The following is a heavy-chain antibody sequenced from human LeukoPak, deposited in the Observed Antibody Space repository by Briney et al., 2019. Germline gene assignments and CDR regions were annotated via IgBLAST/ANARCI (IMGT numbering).Heavy chain of an antibody. V-gene: IGHV4-39*07. D-gene: IGHD5-18*01. CDR3: ARDGYGYAVWFDP. CDR1: GGSISSSGYY. Sequence: SETLSLTCTVSGGSISSSGYYWGWIRQPPGKGLEWIASIYYSGSTYYNPSLKSRVTISVDTSKNQFSLKLSSVTAADTAVYYCARDGYGYAVWFDPWGQGTLVTVSS. CDR2: IYYSGST. J-gene: IGHJ5*02.